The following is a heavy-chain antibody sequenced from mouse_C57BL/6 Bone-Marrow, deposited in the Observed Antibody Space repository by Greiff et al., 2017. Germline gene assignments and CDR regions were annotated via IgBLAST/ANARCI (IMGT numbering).Heavy chain of an antibody. V-gene: IGHV3-8*01. CDR1: GYSFTSDY. CDR2: ISYSGST. D-gene: IGHD4-1*01. Sequence: ESGPGLAKPSQTLSLTCSVPGYSFTSDYWNWIRKFPGNKLEYMGYISYSGSTYYNPSLKSRISITRDTSKNQYYLQLNSVTTEDTATYDREIRSLLGRRAMDYWGQGTSVTVSS. J-gene: IGHJ4*01. CDR3: EIRSLLGRRAMDY.